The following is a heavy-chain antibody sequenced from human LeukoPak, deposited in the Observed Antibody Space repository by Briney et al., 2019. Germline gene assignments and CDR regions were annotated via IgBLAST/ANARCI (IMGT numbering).Heavy chain of an antibody. CDR3: ARSETIMVKFDY. CDR2: IYYSGST. D-gene: IGHD5-24*01. Sequence: PSETLSLTCTVSGGSIISRGYYWGWIRQPPGKGLEWIGSIYYSGSTYYNPSLKGRVTISVDASKNQFSLKMSSVTAADTAMYYCARSETIMVKFDYWGHGTLVTVSS. J-gene: IGHJ4*01. V-gene: IGHV4-39*01. CDR1: GGSIISRGYY.